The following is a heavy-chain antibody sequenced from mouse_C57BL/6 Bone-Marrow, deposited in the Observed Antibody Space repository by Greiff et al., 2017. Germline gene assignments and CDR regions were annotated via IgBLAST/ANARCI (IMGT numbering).Heavy chain of an antibody. CDR2: ISDGGSYT. Sequence: EVKVEESGGGLVKPGGSLKLSCAASGFTFSSYAMSWVRQTPEKRLEWVATISDGGSYTYYPDNVKGRFTISRDNAKTNLYLQMSHLKSEDTAMYYCAREILRYAMDYWGQGTSVTVSS. CDR1: GFTFSSYA. D-gene: IGHD1-1*01. CDR3: AREILRYAMDY. V-gene: IGHV5-4*01. J-gene: IGHJ4*01.